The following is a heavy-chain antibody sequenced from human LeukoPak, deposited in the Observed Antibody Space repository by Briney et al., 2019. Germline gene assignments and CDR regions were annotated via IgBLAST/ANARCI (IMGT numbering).Heavy chain of an antibody. J-gene: IGHJ6*02. V-gene: IGHV3-11*01. D-gene: IGHD3-22*01. CDR2: ISSSGSTI. CDR3: ARCGGYYDSSGYYPDYYYGMDV. CDR1: GFTFSDYY. Sequence: GGSLRLSCAASGFTFSDYYMSWIRQAPGKGLEWVSYISSSGSTIYYADSVKGRFTISRDNAKNSLYLQMNSLRAEDTAVYYCARCGGYYDSSGYYPDYYYGMDVWGQGTTVTVSS.